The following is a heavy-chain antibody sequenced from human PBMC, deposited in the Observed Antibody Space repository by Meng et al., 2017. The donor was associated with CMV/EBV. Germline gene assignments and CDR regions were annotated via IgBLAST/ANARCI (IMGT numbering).Heavy chain of an antibody. Sequence: SETLSLTCTVSGGSISSYYWSWTRQPPGKGLEWIGYIYYSGSTNYNPSLKSRVTISVDTSKNQFSLKLSSVTAADTAVYYCARDGSSSGYWFDPWGQGTLVTVSS. CDR1: GGSISSYY. CDR2: IYYSGST. V-gene: IGHV4-59*01. CDR3: ARDGSSSGYWFDP. D-gene: IGHD3-22*01. J-gene: IGHJ5*02.